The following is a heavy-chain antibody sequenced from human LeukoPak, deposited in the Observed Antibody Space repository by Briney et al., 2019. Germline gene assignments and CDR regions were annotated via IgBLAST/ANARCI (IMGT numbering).Heavy chain of an antibody. D-gene: IGHD2-2*01. CDR2: IYHNGIT. CDR3: ARHMSPQCSRTRCYWTGDWYFDL. V-gene: IGHV4-38-2*01. Sequence: PSETLSLTCAVSGDSISSYYYWGWIRQPPGKGLEWIGSIYHNGITYYNPSLKSRVTISVDTSENHFSLKLNSVTAADTALYYCARHMSPQCSRTRCYWTGDWYFDLWGRGTLVTVSS. CDR1: GDSISSYYY. J-gene: IGHJ2*01.